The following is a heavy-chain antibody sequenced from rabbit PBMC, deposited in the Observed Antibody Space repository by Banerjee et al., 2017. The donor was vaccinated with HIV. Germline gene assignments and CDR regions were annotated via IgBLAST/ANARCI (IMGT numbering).Heavy chain of an antibody. CDR3: ARGISSSAWGAGL. Sequence: QQQLVESGGDLVKPGASLTLTCTASGFSFSSNAMCWVRQAPGKGLEWIACIYAGSSGSTYYASWAKGRFTISKTSSTTVTLQMTSLTAADTATYFCARGISSSAWGAGLWGPGTLVTVS. CDR1: GFSFSSNA. V-gene: IGHV1S45*01. J-gene: IGHJ4*01. CDR2: IYAGSSGST. D-gene: IGHD4-1*01.